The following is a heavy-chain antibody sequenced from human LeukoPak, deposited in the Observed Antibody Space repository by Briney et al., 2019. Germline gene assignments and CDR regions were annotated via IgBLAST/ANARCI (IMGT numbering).Heavy chain of an antibody. D-gene: IGHD1-26*01. CDR1: GFTFSSYA. V-gene: IGHV3-30*01. CDR2: ISYDGSNK. Sequence: GGSLRLSCAASGFTFSSYAMHWVRQAPGKGLEWVAVISYDGSNKYYADSVKGRFTISRDNSKNTLYLQMNSLRAEDTAVYYCARGAGPGYYYYYMDVWGKETTATVSS. CDR3: ARGAGPGYYYYYMDV. J-gene: IGHJ6*03.